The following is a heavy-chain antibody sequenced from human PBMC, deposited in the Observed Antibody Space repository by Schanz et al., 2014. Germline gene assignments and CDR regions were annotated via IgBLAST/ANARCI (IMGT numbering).Heavy chain of an antibody. D-gene: IGHD3-10*01. Sequence: VQVVESGGGLVQPGGSLRLSCAASGFAFNNYGMHWVRQAPGKGLEWVALISYDGSSKNHADSVQGRFTISRDNSKNALYLQMDSLRAEDTAVYYCARGIITMVRGGDVGAFDIWGQGTMVTVSS. CDR3: ARGIITMVRGGDVGAFDI. CDR2: ISYDGSSK. J-gene: IGHJ3*02. CDR1: GFAFNNYG. V-gene: IGHV3-33*01.